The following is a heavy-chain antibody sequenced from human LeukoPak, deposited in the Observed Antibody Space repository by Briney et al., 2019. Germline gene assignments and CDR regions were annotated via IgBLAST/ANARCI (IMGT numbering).Heavy chain of an antibody. V-gene: IGHV3-21*04. CDR1: GFTFSSYS. J-gene: IGHJ4*02. CDR2: ISSSSSYI. D-gene: IGHD3-10*01. CDR3: ARGTMASDF. Sequence: PGGSLRLSCAASGFTFSSYSMNWVRQAPGEGLEWVSSISSSSSYIYYVDSVKGRFTISRDNTKNSLYLQMNSLRAEDTAMYYCARGTMASDFWGQGTLVTVSS.